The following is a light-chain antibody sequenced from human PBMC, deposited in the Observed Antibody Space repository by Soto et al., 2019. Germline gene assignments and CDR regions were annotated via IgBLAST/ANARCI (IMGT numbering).Light chain of an antibody. CDR1: QRLHGT. CDR3: QHYSNWPPT. Sequence: EMVMTQSPATLSVSPGERVTLSCRASQRLHGTLAWYQQKPGQGPRLLIYYASTRATGVPARFTGSGSGTEFTLTISSLQSEDFGVYHCQHYSNWPPTFGPGTKVEIK. J-gene: IGKJ3*01. V-gene: IGKV3-15*01. CDR2: YAS.